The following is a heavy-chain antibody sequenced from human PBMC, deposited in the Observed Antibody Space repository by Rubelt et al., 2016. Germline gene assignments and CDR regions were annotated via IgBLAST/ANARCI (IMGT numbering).Heavy chain of an antibody. Sequence: AASGFTFSSYSMHWVRQAPGKGLEWVAGISYDGSNKYFADSVKGRFTISRDNSKNTLFLQMNSLRVEDTAVYYCARPEDTYGNDWYFVYWGQGTLVTVSS. CDR1: GFTFSSYS. V-gene: IGHV3-30*04. CDR2: ISYDGSNK. CDR3: ARPEDTYGNDWYFVY. J-gene: IGHJ4*02. D-gene: IGHD5-18*01.